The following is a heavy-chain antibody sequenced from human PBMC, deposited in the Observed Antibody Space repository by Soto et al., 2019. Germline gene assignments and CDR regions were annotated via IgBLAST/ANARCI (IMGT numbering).Heavy chain of an antibody. CDR3: ARRVGGWYGY. J-gene: IGHJ4*02. V-gene: IGHV4-39*01. Sequence: QLQLQESGPGLVKPSETLSLTCTVSGGSISSSNFFWAWIRQAPGKGLEWIGSIYYSGSTYYNPSLKSRVTVPVDTSKNQFSLRLSSVTAADTAVYSCARRVGGWYGYWGQGTLVTVSS. CDR1: GGSISSSNFF. D-gene: IGHD6-19*01. CDR2: IYYSGST.